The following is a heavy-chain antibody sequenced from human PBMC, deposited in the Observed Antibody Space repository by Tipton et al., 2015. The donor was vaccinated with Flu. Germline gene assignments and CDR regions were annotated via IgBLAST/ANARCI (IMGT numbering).Heavy chain of an antibody. V-gene: IGHV4-39*07. CDR3: ARVTELLWFGEARGWFDP. D-gene: IGHD3-10*01. J-gene: IGHJ5*02. CDR2: IYYSGST. CDR1: GGSISSSSYY. Sequence: TLSLTCTVSGGSISSSSYYWGWIRQPPGKGLEWIGSIYYSGSTYYNPSLKSRVTISVDTSKNQFSLKLSSVTAADTAVYYCARVTELLWFGEARGWFDPWGQGTLVTVPS.